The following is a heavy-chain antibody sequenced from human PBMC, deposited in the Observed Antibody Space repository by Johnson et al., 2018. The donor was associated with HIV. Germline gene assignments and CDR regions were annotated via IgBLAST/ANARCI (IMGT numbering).Heavy chain of an antibody. J-gene: IGHJ3*02. V-gene: IGHV3-30*19. CDR2: ISYDGSNK. CDR3: ARDSSRGRIVGAHDAFDI. D-gene: IGHD1-26*01. CDR1: GFTFSSYG. Sequence: QVQLVESGGGVVQPGRSLRLSCAASGFTFSSYGMHWVRQAPGKGLEWVAVISYDGSNKYYADSVQGRFTISRDNSKNPLYLQMNSLRAEDTAVYYCARDSSRGRIVGAHDAFDIWGQGTMVTVSS.